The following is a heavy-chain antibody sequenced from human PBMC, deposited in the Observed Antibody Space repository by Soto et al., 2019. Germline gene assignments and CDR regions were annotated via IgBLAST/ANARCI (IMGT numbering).Heavy chain of an antibody. CDR3: GKEVDISVGGVPHSDY. Sequence: QVQLVESGGGVVQPGRSLRLSCAVSGFTFNRFGMHWVRQAPGKGLEWVAVISYDGNNKFYADSVKGRFTVSRDNSQNTLYLQMNSLRPEDTAMYYCGKEVDISVGGVPHSDYWGQGTLVTVSS. CDR1: GFTFNRFG. V-gene: IGHV3-30*18. CDR2: ISYDGNNK. J-gene: IGHJ4*02. D-gene: IGHD3-16*01.